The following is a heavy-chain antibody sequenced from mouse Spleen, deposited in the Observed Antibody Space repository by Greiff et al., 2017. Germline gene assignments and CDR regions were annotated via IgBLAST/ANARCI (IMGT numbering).Heavy chain of an antibody. J-gene: IGHJ4*01. Sequence: QVQLKQPGAELVKPGASVKLSCKASGYTFTSYWMQWVKQRPGQGLEWIGEIDPSDSYTNYNQKFKGKATLTVDTSSSTAYMQLSSLTSEDSAVYYCARRGSSLRAMDYWGQGTSVTVSS. V-gene: IGHV1-50*01. CDR3: ARRGSSLRAMDY. CDR2: IDPSDSYT. CDR1: GYTFTSYW. D-gene: IGHD1-1*01.